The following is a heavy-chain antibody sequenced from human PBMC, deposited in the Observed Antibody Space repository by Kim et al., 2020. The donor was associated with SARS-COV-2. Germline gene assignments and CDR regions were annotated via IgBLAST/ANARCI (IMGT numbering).Heavy chain of an antibody. V-gene: IGHV1-58*01. CDR3: ATYSGYDPNYYYGMDV. D-gene: IGHD5-12*01. J-gene: IGHJ6*02. Sequence: KFQERVTITRDMSTSTAYMELSSLRSEDTAVYYCATYSGYDPNYYYGMDVWGQGTTVTVSS.